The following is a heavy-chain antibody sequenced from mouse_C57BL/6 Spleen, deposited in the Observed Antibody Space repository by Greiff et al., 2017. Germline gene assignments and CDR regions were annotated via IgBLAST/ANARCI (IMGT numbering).Heavy chain of an antibody. V-gene: IGHV1-22*01. CDR3: AVLKWLPYYAMDY. CDR2: INPNNGGT. CDR1: GYTFTDYN. Sequence: VQLQQSGPELVKPGASVKMSCKASGYTFTDYNMHWVKQSHGKSLEWIGYINPNNGGTSYNQKFKGKATLTVNKSSSTAYMELRSLTSEDSAVYYCAVLKWLPYYAMDYWGQGTSVTVSS. J-gene: IGHJ4*01. D-gene: IGHD2-2*01.